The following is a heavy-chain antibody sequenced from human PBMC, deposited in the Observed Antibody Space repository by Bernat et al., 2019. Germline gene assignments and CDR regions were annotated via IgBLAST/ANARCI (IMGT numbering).Heavy chain of an antibody. J-gene: IGHJ5*01. D-gene: IGHD3-10*01. CDR2: IYPGDSDT. CDR3: ARQAGDGWFREGDW. CDR1: GYSFTSYL. Sequence: VQLVQSGAELKKPGESLKISCKGSGYSFTSYLICWVRQMPGKGLEWMGIIYPGDSDTRYRPSFQVKVIISADKSSRSDYLQWSSLKASDTDMYYCARQAGDGWFREGDW. V-gene: IGHV5-51*01.